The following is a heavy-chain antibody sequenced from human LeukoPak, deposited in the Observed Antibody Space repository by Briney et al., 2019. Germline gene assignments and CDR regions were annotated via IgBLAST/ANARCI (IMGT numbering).Heavy chain of an antibody. Sequence: GASVKVSCKASGYTFTSYGIIWVRQAPGQGLEWMGWISAYNGNTNYAQKLQGRVTMTTDTSTSTAYMELRSLRSDDTAVYYCARDLSGSGRPKFDPWGQGTLVTVSS. J-gene: IGHJ5*02. CDR1: GYTFTSYG. CDR2: ISAYNGNT. V-gene: IGHV1-18*01. D-gene: IGHD3-10*01. CDR3: ARDLSGSGRPKFDP.